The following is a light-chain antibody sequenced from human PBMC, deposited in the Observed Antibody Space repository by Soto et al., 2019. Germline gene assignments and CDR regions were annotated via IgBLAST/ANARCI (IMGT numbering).Light chain of an antibody. Sequence: QSALIQPPSVSGSPGQSITISCTGTTSDVGRYNYVSWHQQHPGKAPKLLIFDVSNRPSGVSDRFSGSKSGNTASLTISGLQAEDEADYYCNSYTTGTTWVFGGGTKLTVL. CDR3: NSYTTGTTWV. V-gene: IGLV2-14*01. CDR2: DVS. J-gene: IGLJ3*02. CDR1: TSDVGRYNY.